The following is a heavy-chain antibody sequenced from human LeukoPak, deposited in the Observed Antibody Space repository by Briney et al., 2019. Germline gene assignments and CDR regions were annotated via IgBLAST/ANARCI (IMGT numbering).Heavy chain of an antibody. D-gene: IGHD4-11*01. J-gene: IGHJ4*02. CDR2: FKTNSGQV. Sequence: PGGSLRLSCVASGFTFSDYAMNWVRQAPGKGLEWVSTFKTNSGQVYYAESVRGRFTTSRVNSKNTVYLEMSSLRAEDTALYFCARSVPDYTRFDYWGQGALVTVSS. CDR1: GFTFSDYA. CDR3: ARSVPDYTRFDY. V-gene: IGHV3-23*01.